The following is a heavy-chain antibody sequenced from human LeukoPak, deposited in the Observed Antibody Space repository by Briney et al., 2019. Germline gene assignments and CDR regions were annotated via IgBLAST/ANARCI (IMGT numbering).Heavy chain of an antibody. Sequence: GASVKVPRKASGYTFTGYYMHWVRQAPGQGLEWMGWINPNSGGTNYAQKFQGRVTMTRDTSISTAYMELSRLRSDDTAVYYCAISGYCSSTSCPPDYWGQGTLVTVSS. CDR3: AISGYCSSTSCPPDY. CDR2: INPNSGGT. J-gene: IGHJ4*02. V-gene: IGHV1-2*02. D-gene: IGHD2-2*01. CDR1: GYTFTGYY.